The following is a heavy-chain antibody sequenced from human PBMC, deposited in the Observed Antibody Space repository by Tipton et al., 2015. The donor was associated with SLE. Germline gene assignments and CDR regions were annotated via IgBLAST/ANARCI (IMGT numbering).Heavy chain of an antibody. CDR2: ISESGDT. V-gene: IGHV4-30-4*01. D-gene: IGHD3-3*01. J-gene: IGHJ4*02. Sequence: TLSLTCTVSGGSISSGDYFWSWIRQHPGRGLEWIGCISESGDTYYNPSLKSRVTISVDTSKSQFSLKVTSVTAADTAIYYCARGFYYDFWSAYHNEKGPRTYYFDSWGQGTLVTVSS. CDR1: GGSISSGDYF. CDR3: ARGFYYDFWSAYHNEKGPRTYYFDS.